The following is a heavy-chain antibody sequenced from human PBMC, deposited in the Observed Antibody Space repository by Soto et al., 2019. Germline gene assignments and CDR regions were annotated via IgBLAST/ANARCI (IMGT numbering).Heavy chain of an antibody. J-gene: IGHJ5*02. Sequence: PGGSLTLSSAASGFTFSSYAMSWVRQAPGKGLEWVSAISGSGGSTYYADSVKGRFTISRDNSKNTLYLQMNSLRAEDTAVYYCAKDIVRWELRYWFGPWGQGTLVTV. CDR3: AKDIVRWELRYWFGP. CDR1: GFTFSSYA. D-gene: IGHD1-26*01. CDR2: ISGSGGST. V-gene: IGHV3-23*01.